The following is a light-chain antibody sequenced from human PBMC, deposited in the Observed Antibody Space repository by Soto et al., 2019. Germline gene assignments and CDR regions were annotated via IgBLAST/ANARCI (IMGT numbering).Light chain of an antibody. CDR1: QDISNY. CDR3: QQYDNLPLT. Sequence: DIQMTQSPSSLSASXGDSVXITCQASQDISNYLNWYQQKPGKAPKXXIYDASNLETGVPSRFSGSGSGTDFTFTISSLQPEDIATYYCQQYDNLPLTFGGGTKVEIK. CDR2: DAS. J-gene: IGKJ4*01. V-gene: IGKV1-33*01.